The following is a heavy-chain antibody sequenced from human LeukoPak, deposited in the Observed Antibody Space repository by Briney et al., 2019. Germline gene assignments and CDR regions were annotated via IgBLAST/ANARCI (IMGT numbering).Heavy chain of an antibody. CDR1: GGTFSSYA. Sequence: GASVKVSCKASGGTFSSYAISWVRQAPGQGLEWMGIINPSGGSTSYAQKFQGRVTMTRDMSTSTVYMELSSLRSEDTAVYYCARRGIVGATTGYRTFDYWGQGTLVTVSS. CDR3: ARRGIVGATTGYRTFDY. V-gene: IGHV1-46*01. CDR2: INPSGGST. J-gene: IGHJ4*02. D-gene: IGHD1-26*01.